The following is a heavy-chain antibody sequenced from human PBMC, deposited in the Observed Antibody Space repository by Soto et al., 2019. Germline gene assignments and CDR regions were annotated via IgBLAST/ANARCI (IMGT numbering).Heavy chain of an antibody. CDR3: ARLKRMMAAGGTARSHGFEP. CDR1: GGSISSGGYS. J-gene: IGHJ5*02. D-gene: IGHD6-13*01. V-gene: IGHV4-31*03. CDR2: IYYSGSP. Sequence: PSETLSLTCTVSGGSISSGGYSWSWIRQHPGKVLELMGYIYYSGSPYYNPSLKSRVTISVYTSKNQFSLKLSSVTAADTAVYYCARLKRMMAAGGTARSHGFEPWGQGTLVTVSS.